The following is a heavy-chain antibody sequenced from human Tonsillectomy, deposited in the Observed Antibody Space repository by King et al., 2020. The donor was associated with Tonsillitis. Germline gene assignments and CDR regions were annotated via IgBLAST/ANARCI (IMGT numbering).Heavy chain of an antibody. Sequence: VQLVESGGGVVQPGRSLRLSCAASGFTFSGFGMYWVRQAPGKGLEWVSFISFHGSNTDYADSVKGRFTISRDSSNNTLYLQMESLRAEDTAVYYCAKGLYYYGSGTYYRRRDALDNW. V-gene: IGHV3-30*18. CDR2: ISFHGSNT. CDR3: AKGLYYYGSGTYYRRRDALDN. J-gene: IGHJ3*02. D-gene: IGHD3-10*01. CDR1: GFTFSGFG.